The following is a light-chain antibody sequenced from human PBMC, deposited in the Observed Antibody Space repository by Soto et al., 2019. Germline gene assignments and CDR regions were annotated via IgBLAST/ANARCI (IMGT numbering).Light chain of an antibody. V-gene: IGLV2-14*01. CDR2: DVN. CDR3: TSYASGSAHVV. J-gene: IGLJ2*01. CDR1: SSDIGGYDY. Sequence: QSALTQPASVSGSPGQSVTLSCTGTSSDIGGYDYVYWYQRHPGKAPKLIIYDVNNRPSGVSNRFSGSKSGNAASLTIAGLHAEDDADYYCTSYASGSAHVVFGGGTKLTVL.